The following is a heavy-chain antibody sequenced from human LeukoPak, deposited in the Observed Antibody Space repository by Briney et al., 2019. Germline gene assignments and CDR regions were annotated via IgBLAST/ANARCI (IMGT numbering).Heavy chain of an antibody. D-gene: IGHD2-8*01. CDR1: GYTFTGYY. V-gene: IGHV1-2*02. Sequence: ASVEVSCDASGYTFTGYYVQWARKASGQGLVLMGWINPNSGGTNYAQKFQGKVTMTRDTSISTAHMELTRLRSDDTAVYYCARVSCTNSVSPYDYWGQGTLVTVSS. CDR2: INPNSGGT. J-gene: IGHJ4*02. CDR3: ARVSCTNSVSPYDY.